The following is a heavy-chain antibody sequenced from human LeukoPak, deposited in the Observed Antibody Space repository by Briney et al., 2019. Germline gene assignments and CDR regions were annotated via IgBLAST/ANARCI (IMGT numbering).Heavy chain of an antibody. CDR3: ARVKLQGSYYYYYGMDV. D-gene: IGHD1-7*01. Sequence: GASVKVSCKASGGTFSSYAISWVRQAPGQGLEWMGGIIPIFGTANYAQKFQGRVTITADESTSTAYMELSSLRSEDTAVYYCARVKLQGSYYYYYGMDVWGQGTTVTVSS. CDR1: GGTFSSYA. CDR2: IIPIFGTA. J-gene: IGHJ6*02. V-gene: IGHV1-69*01.